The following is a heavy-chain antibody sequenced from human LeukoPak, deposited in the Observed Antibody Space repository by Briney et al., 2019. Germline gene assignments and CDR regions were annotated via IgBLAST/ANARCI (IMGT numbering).Heavy chain of an antibody. Sequence: GGSLRLSCAASGFTFSSYAMHWVRQAPGKGLEWVAVISYDGSNKYYADSVKGRFTIFRDDSKNTLYLQMNSLRAEDTAVYYCASPRVVPAGDWGQGTLVTVSS. J-gene: IGHJ4*02. CDR2: ISYDGSNK. CDR3: ASPRVVPAGD. CDR1: GFTFSSYA. D-gene: IGHD2-2*01. V-gene: IGHV3-30-3*01.